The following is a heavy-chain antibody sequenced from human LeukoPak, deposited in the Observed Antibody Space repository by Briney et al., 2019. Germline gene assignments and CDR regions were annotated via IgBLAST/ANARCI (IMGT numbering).Heavy chain of an antibody. D-gene: IGHD3-10*01. CDR2: ISGNARDI. CDR1: GLSRSDYY. CDR3: VTGSQIRETAF. J-gene: IGHJ4*02. V-gene: IGHV3-11*01. Sequence: GGSLRLSCAASGLSRSDYYMGWIRQAPGKGLEWLSYISGNARDINYADSVKGRFTITRDNAKNSLYLQMNSLRAEDTAVYYCVTGSQIRETAFWGQGTLVTVSS.